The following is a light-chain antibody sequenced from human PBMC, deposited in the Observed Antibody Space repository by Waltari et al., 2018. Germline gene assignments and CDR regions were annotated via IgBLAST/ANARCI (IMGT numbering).Light chain of an antibody. V-gene: IGKV3-15*01. CDR1: RHIGGS. Sequence: MTQPPDTLPMSAGESVTLSCRASRHIGGSLAWYQQKAGQAPRLLFYHASTRATGVADRFSAAGSGTDFTLTISSLRSEDSAVYYCQQYNDWPPYTFGQGTKLE. CDR3: QQYNDWPPYT. CDR2: HAS. J-gene: IGKJ2*01.